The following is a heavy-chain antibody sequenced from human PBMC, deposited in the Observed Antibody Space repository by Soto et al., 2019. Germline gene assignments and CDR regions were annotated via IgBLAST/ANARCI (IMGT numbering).Heavy chain of an antibody. Sequence: LSLTCTVSGGSTSSSSYYWGWIREPPGKGLEWIGRMYYSGSTYYNPSLKSRVTISVDTSKNQFSLKLSSVTAADTAVYYCARRGSELWLAGTIWGMDVWGQGTTVTVSS. J-gene: IGHJ6*02. CDR2: MYYSGST. CDR3: ARRGSELWLAGTIWGMDV. D-gene: IGHD5-18*01. CDR1: GGSTSSSSYY. V-gene: IGHV4-39*01.